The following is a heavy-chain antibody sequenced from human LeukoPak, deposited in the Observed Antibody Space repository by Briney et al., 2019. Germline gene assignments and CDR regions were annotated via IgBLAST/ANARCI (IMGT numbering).Heavy chain of an antibody. CDR1: GYTFTGYY. D-gene: IGHD3-22*01. CDR3: ARGYYDSSGYSDHDAFDI. V-gene: IGHV1-8*03. CDR2: MNPNSGNT. Sequence: ASVKVSCKASGYTFTGYYMHWVRQATGQGLEWMGWMNPNSGNTGYAQKFQGRVTITRNTSISTAYMELSSLRSEDTAVYYCARGYYDSSGYSDHDAFDIWGQGTMVTVSS. J-gene: IGHJ3*02.